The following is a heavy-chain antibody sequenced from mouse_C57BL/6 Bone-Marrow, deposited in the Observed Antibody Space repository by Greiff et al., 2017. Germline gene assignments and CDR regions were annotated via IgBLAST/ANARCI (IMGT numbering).Heavy chain of an antibody. CDR1: GYTFTSYW. CDR2: IDPSDSYT. D-gene: IGHD1-1*01. V-gene: IGHV1-59*01. J-gene: IGHJ2*01. CDR3: ARRTTVRGDY. Sequence: VQLQQPGAELVRPGTSVKLSCKASGYTFTSYWMHWVKQRPGQGLEWIGVIDPSDSYTNSNQKFKGKATLTVDPSSSTAYMQLSSLTSEDSAVYYCARRTTVRGDYWGQGTTLTVSS.